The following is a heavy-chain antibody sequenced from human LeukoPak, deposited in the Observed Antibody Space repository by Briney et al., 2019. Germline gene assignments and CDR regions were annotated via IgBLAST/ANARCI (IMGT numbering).Heavy chain of an antibody. CDR2: IYHSGST. D-gene: IGHD6-19*01. Sequence: KPSETLSLTCTVSGYSISSGYYCGWIRQPPGKGLEWIGSIYHSGSTYYIPSLKSRVTISVDTSKNQFSLKLSSVTAADTAVYYCARYSSGWYSWFDPWGQGTLVTVSS. V-gene: IGHV4-38-2*02. J-gene: IGHJ5*02. CDR1: GYSISSGYY. CDR3: ARYSSGWYSWFDP.